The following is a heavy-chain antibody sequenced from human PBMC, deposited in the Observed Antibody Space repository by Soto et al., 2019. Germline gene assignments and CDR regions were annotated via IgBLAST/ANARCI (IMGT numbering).Heavy chain of an antibody. J-gene: IGHJ5*02. CDR3: AQYQSKMGS. D-gene: IGHD3-16*01. CDR1: GSTFSTYS. Sequence: EVQLVESGGGLVQPGGSLRLSCVAPGSTFSTYSMNWVRQAPGKGLEWVSYISSRGDVISYADSVKGRFTISRDNAKNSLYRQMNSLRAEDTAVYYCAQYQSKMGSWGQGTLVTVSA. V-gene: IGHV3-48*01. CDR2: ISSRGDVI.